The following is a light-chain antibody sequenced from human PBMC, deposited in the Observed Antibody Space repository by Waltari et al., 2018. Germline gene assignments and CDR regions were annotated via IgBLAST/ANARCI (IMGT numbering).Light chain of an antibody. J-gene: IGKJ2*01. CDR2: KAS. CDR3: QQYSTHYT. Sequence: IQMTQSPSTLYASVGDRVSITCRASQSILTWLAWYQQKPGKAPKLLIYKASNLQSGVPSMFSGSGSGTEVTLTISSLQPDDFATYYCQQYSTHYTFGQGTKVE. V-gene: IGKV1-5*03. CDR1: QSILTW.